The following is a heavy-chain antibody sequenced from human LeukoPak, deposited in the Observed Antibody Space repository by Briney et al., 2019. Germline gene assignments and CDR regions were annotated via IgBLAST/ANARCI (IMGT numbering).Heavy chain of an antibody. Sequence: ASVKVSCKASGYTFTSYGISWVRQAPGQGLEWMGWISAYNGNTKYAQKLQGRVTMTSDTSTSTAYMELRSLRSDDTAVYYCAGLVSYYDTLTGYRYWGQGTLVTVSS. CDR3: AGLVSYYDTLTGYRY. CDR1: GYTFTSYG. D-gene: IGHD3-9*01. V-gene: IGHV1-18*01. CDR2: ISAYNGNT. J-gene: IGHJ4*02.